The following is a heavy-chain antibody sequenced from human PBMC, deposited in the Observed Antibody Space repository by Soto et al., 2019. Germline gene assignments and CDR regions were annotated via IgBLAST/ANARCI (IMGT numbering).Heavy chain of an antibody. D-gene: IGHD6-19*01. V-gene: IGHV3-66*01. CDR1: GFTVSSNY. CDR3: ARGVRGAVAGPYRHHDAFDI. CDR2: IYSGGST. Sequence: GGSLRLSCAASGFTVSSNYMSWVRQAPGKGLEWVSVIYSGGSTYYADSVKGRFTISRDNSKNTLYLQMNSLRAEDTAVYYCARGVRGAVAGPYRHHDAFDIWGQGTMVTVSS. J-gene: IGHJ3*02.